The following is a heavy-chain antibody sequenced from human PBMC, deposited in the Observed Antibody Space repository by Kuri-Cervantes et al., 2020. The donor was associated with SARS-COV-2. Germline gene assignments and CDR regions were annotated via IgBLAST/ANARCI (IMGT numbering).Heavy chain of an antibody. CDR3: ARARGLSIVVVPAAIGAAYNWFDP. CDR1: GGSISGYY. D-gene: IGHD2-2*02. Sequence: SETLSLTCTVSGGSISGYYWSWIRQPPGKGLEWIGEINHSGSTNYNPSLKSRVTVSVDTSKNQFSLKLSSVTAADTAVYYCARARGLSIVVVPAAIGAAYNWFDPWGQGTLVTVSS. J-gene: IGHJ5*02. V-gene: IGHV4-34*01. CDR2: INHSGST.